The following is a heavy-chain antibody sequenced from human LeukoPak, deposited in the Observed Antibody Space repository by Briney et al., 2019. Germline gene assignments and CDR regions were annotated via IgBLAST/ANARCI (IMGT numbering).Heavy chain of an antibody. CDR1: GGSISSYY. CDR3: ARDHNEYDFWSGSYLGYFDF. Sequence: PSETLSLTCTVSGGSISSYYWGGIRQPAARGLVEIRRDDTTGITNYNPSLKSRLTMSVDMSANHFSLRLSSVTAADTAVYYCARDHNEYDFWSGSYLGYFDFWGQGALVTVSS. CDR2: DDTTGIT. V-gene: IGHV4-4*07. J-gene: IGHJ4*02. D-gene: IGHD3-3*01.